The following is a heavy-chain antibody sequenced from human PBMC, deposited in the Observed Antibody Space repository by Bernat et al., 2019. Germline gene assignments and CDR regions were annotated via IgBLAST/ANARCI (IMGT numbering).Heavy chain of an antibody. CDR1: GGSISSYY. CDR2: IYYSGST. V-gene: IGHV4-59*01. J-gene: IGHJ4*02. D-gene: IGHD6-19*01. Sequence: QVQLQESGPGLVKPSETLSLTCTVSGGSISSYYWSWIRQPPGKGLEWIGYIYYSGSTNYNPSLKSRVTISVDTSKNQFSLKLSSVTAADTAVYYCARAGGRTAVAPDYWGQGTLVTVSS. CDR3: ARAGGRTAVAPDY.